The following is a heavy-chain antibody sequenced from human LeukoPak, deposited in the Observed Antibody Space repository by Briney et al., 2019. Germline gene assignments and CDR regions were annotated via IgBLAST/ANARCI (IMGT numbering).Heavy chain of an antibody. Sequence: ASVTVSCKVSGYTLTELSMHWVRQAPGKGLEWMGGFDPEDGETIYAQKFQGRVTMTEDTSTDTAYMELSSLRSEDTAVYYCATAVVVVAARGYWSDPWGQGTLVTVSS. D-gene: IGHD2-15*01. CDR2: FDPEDGET. J-gene: IGHJ5*02. V-gene: IGHV1-24*01. CDR1: GYTLTELS. CDR3: ATAVVVVAARGYWSDP.